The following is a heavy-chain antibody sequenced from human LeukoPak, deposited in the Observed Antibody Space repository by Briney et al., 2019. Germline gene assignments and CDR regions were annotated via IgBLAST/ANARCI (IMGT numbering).Heavy chain of an antibody. CDR2: IYYSGST. CDR3: ASHGSYGPSYFDY. D-gene: IGHD1-26*01. CDR1: GGSFSGYY. V-gene: IGHV4-59*08. J-gene: IGHJ4*02. Sequence: SETLSLTCAVYGGSFSGYYWSWIRQPPGKGLEWIGYIYYSGSTNYNPSLKSRVTISVDTSKNQFSLKLSSVTAADTAVYYCASHGSYGPSYFDYWGQGTLVTVSS.